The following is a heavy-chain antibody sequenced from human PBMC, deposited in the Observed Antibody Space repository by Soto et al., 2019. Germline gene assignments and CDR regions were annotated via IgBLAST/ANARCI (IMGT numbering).Heavy chain of an antibody. CDR2: INAGSGNT. D-gene: IGHD6-13*01. CDR3: ARGLAADGA. V-gene: IGHV1-3*01. Sequence: QVQLVQSGAEVKKPGASGKVSCTASGSTFTHYAIHWVRHAPGQRLEWMGFINAGSGNTKYSQTFQGRLTFTKDTSASTAYMDLSSLRSEDTAIYYCARGLAADGAWGQGTLVTVSS. CDR1: GSTFTHYA. J-gene: IGHJ5*02.